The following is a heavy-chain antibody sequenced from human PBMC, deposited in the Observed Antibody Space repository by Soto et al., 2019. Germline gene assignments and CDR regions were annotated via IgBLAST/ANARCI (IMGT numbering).Heavy chain of an antibody. V-gene: IGHV3-15*01. D-gene: IGHD1-26*01. CDR1: GFTFSNAW. J-gene: IGHJ4*01. CDR2: IKSKTDGGTT. Sequence: PGGSLRLSCAASGFTFSNAWMSWVRQAPGKGLEWVGRIKSKTDGGTTDYAAPVKGRFTISRDDSKNTLYLQMNSLKTEDTAVYYCTTLNSGSYYGNDYWGHGTLVTVSP. CDR3: TTLNSGSYYGNDY.